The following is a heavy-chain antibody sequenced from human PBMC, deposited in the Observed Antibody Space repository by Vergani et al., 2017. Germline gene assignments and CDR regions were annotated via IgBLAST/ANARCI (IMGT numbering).Heavy chain of an antibody. CDR1: GGSISDGLHF. J-gene: IGHJ4*03. V-gene: IGHV4-61*02. CDR3: GRVAYFYGLGSRRLDL. D-gene: IGHD3-10*01. CDR2: NYTSSGNT. Sequence: QVQLQESGPGQVRTAQTPSLTCTVSGGSISDGLHFWCWIQLPGGKVLEWIGRNYTSSGNTNDNPSLKSRVSISLDNSNNQFSLRRTSVTAADTAVYYCGRVAYFYGLGSRRLDLLGQGTLVSGSS.